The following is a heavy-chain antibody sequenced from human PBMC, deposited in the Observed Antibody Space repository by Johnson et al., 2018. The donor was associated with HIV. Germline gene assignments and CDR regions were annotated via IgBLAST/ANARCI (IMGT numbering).Heavy chain of an antibody. CDR3: AREGGEGCLEWLEPFES. D-gene: IGHD3-3*01. V-gene: IGHV3-30*04. J-gene: IGHJ3*02. CDR1: GFSFNSYA. Sequence: QVQLVESGGGVVQPGRSLRLSCAASGFSFNSYAMHWVRQAPGKGLEWVAVISYDGSNKYYADSVKGRFTISRDNSKNTLYLQMNSLRPEDTAVYYCAREGGEGCLEWLEPFESWGQWTMVTVSA. CDR2: ISYDGSNK.